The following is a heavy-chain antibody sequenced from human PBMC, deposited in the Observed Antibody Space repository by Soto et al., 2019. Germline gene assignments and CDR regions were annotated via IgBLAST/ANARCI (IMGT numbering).Heavy chain of an antibody. J-gene: IGHJ5*01. V-gene: IGHV3-64*01. D-gene: IGHD3-10*01. CDR3: AKNSFLRDIGELFDS. CDR1: GFTFSSYA. Sequence: GGSLRLSCAASGFTFSSYAMHWVRQAPGKGLEYVSVINSNGGSTDYANSVKGRFTISRDTSENTLYLQMNSLRAEDTALYYCAKNSFLRDIGELFDSWGQGTPVTVSS. CDR2: INSNGGST.